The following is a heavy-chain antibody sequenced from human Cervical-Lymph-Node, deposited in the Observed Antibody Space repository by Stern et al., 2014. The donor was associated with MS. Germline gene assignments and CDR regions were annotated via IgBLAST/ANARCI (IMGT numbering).Heavy chain of an antibody. D-gene: IGHD2-8*01. Sequence: QVQLVQSGAEVKKPGSSVKVSCKLSGGSFSSYAFSWVRQAPGQGPEWMGGIIPSFGTADYAQRFQDRVTITADTSTTTAYMKLRSLTSYDAAIYYCSARICADGVFWPIFERDMDVWGQGTTVIVSS. CDR3: SARICADGVFWPIFERDMDV. CDR2: IIPSFGTA. V-gene: IGHV1-69*06. J-gene: IGHJ6*02. CDR1: GGSFSSYA.